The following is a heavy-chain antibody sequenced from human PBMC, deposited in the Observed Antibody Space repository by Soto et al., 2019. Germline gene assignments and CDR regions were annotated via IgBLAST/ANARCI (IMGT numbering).Heavy chain of an antibody. Sequence: ASVKVSCKASGYTFTSYYMHWVRQAPGQGLEWMGIINPSGGSTSYAQKFQGRVTMTRDTSTSTVYMELSSLRSEDTAVYYCARDSFYDSSPSNWFDPWGQGTLITVSS. D-gene: IGHD3-22*01. CDR1: GYTFTSYY. CDR2: INPSGGST. V-gene: IGHV1-46*01. J-gene: IGHJ5*02. CDR3: ARDSFYDSSPSNWFDP.